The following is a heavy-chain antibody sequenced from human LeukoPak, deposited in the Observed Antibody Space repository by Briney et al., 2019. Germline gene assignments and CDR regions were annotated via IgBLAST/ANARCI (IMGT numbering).Heavy chain of an antibody. Sequence: SVKVSCKASGGTFSSYAISWVRQAPGQGLEWMGGIIPIFGTANYAQKFQGRVTITTDESTSTAYMELSSLRSEDTAVYYCARIPPEGPYYYNYGMDVWGKGTTVTVSS. V-gene: IGHV1-69*05. CDR1: GGTFSSYA. J-gene: IGHJ6*04. D-gene: IGHD1-14*01. CDR3: ARIPPEGPYYYNYGMDV. CDR2: IIPIFGTA.